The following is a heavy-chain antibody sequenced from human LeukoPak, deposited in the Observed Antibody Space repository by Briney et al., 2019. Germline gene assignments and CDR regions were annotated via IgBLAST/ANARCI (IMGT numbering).Heavy chain of an antibody. CDR2: ISINTNT. D-gene: IGHD1-26*01. CDR1: GIAASGNY. CDR3: GISQTWDHLFEC. V-gene: IGHV3-53*01. Sequence: ARPLRLSWHVSGIAASGNYMSWDSPAHENGIEWISFISINTNTFYADSVRGRFTISRDTSKNTLLLHMNSLREEDSAVYYCGISQTWDHLFECWGQGTLVTVSS. J-gene: IGHJ4*02.